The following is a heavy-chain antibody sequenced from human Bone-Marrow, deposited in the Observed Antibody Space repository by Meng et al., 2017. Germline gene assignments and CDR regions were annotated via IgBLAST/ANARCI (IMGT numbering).Heavy chain of an antibody. Sequence: SETLSLTCTVSGCSISSGSYYWSWIRQPAGKGLEWIGRIYTSGSTNYNPSLKSRVTISVDTSKNQFSLKLSSVTAADTAVYYCARGYCVGGSCYCFDYWGQGALVTVSS. CDR1: GCSISSGSYY. D-gene: IGHD2-15*01. V-gene: IGHV4-61*02. J-gene: IGHJ4*02. CDR3: ARGYCVGGSCYCFDY. CDR2: IYTSGST.